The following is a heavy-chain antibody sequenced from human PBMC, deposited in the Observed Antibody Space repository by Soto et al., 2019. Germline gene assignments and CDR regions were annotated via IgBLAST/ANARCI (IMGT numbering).Heavy chain of an antibody. Sequence: SETLSLTCTLSGGSISSGGYYWSWIRQHPGKGLEWIGYIYYSGSTYDNPSLKSRVTISVDTSKNQFSLKLSSVTAADTAVYYCARLDSSGYYYWYCFDYWGQVTLVTVSS. CDR2: IYYSGST. CDR1: GGSISSGGYY. J-gene: IGHJ4*02. CDR3: ARLDSSGYYYWYCFDY. V-gene: IGHV4-31*03. D-gene: IGHD3-22*01.